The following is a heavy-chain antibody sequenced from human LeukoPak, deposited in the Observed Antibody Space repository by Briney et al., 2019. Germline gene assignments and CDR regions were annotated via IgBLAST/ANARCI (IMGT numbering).Heavy chain of an antibody. J-gene: IGHJ4*02. CDR3: ARGNSSGWYGGFDY. CDR2: VYYSGGGT. Sequence: PSETLSLTCTVSRGSITDNYWSWIRQPPGKGPEWIGYVYYSGGGTNYNPSLTSRVTMSVDTSKNHFSLKLGSVTAADTAVYYCARGNSSGWYGGFDYWGQGILVTVSS. V-gene: IGHV4-59*01. CDR1: RGSITDNY. D-gene: IGHD6-19*01.